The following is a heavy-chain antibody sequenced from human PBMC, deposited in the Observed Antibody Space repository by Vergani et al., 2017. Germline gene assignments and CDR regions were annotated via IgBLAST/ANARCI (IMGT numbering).Heavy chain of an antibody. CDR3: ARWIQLGAFDI. J-gene: IGHJ3*02. CDR2: INPSGGST. Sequence: QVQLVQSGAEVKKPGASAKVSCKASGYTFTSYYMHWVRQAPGQGLEWMGIINPSGGSTSYAQKFQGRVTMTRDTSTSTVYMELSSLRSEDTAVYYCARWIQLGAFDIWGQGTMVTVSS. V-gene: IGHV1-46*03. D-gene: IGHD5-18*01. CDR1: GYTFTSYY.